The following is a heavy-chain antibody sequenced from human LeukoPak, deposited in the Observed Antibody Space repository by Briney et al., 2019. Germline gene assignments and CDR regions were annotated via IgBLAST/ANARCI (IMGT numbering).Heavy chain of an antibody. CDR3: ASLTPRLRYFDWQDY. Sequence: GGSLRLSCAASGFTFSGYEMNWVRQAPGKGLEWVSYISSSGSTIYYADSVKGRFTISRDNAKNSLYLQMNSLRAEDTAVYYCASLTPRLRYFDWQDYWGQGTLVTVSS. CDR1: GFTFSGYE. CDR2: ISSSGSTI. V-gene: IGHV3-48*03. D-gene: IGHD3-9*01. J-gene: IGHJ4*02.